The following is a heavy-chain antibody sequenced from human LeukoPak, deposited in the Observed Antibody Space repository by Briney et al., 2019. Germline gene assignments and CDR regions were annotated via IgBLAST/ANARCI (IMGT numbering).Heavy chain of an antibody. CDR2: INHSGST. Sequence: PSETLSLTCAVYGGSFSGYYWSWIRQPPGKGLEWIGEINHSGSTNYNPSHKSRVTISVDTSKNQFSLKLSSVTAADTAVYYCARRHIAADAFDIWGQGTMVTVSS. CDR1: GGSFSGYY. CDR3: ARRHIAADAFDI. V-gene: IGHV4-34*01. D-gene: IGHD6-13*01. J-gene: IGHJ3*02.